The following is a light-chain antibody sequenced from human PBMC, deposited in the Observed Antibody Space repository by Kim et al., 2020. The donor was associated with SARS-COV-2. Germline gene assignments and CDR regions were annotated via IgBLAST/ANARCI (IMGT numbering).Light chain of an antibody. CDR2: AFT. Sequence: QSASVSGSPGQSITISCTGTSSDVGGYNYVSWYQQRPGKAPKVMIYAFTKRPSGVSNRFSGSKSGNTASLTISGLQPEDEADYYCTSYTSSSTYVFGTGTKVTVL. V-gene: IGLV2-14*01. CDR3: TSYTSSSTYV. J-gene: IGLJ1*01. CDR1: SSDVGGYNY.